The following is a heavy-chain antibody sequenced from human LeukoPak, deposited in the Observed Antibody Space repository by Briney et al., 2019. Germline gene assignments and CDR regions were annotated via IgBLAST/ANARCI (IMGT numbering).Heavy chain of an antibody. J-gene: IGHJ4*02. D-gene: IGHD5-18*01. V-gene: IGHV3-53*01. Sequence: PGGSLRLSCAASGFTVSSNYMSWVRQAPGKGLEWASVIYSGGSTYYADSVKGRFTISRDNSKNTLYLQMNSLRAEDTAVYYCARVYSYGYFDYWGQGTLVTVSS. CDR3: ARVYSYGYFDY. CDR1: GFTVSSNY. CDR2: IYSGGST.